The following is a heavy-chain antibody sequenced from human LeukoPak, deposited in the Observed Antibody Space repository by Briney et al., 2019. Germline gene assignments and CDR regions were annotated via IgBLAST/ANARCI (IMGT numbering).Heavy chain of an antibody. Sequence: PAETLSLTCTVSGGSISSGSYYWSWIRQPAGKGLEWIGRIYTSGSTNYNPSLKSRATISVDTSKNQFSLKLSSVSAADTAVYYCARDSEGQPLRYYYYYMDVWGKGTTVTVSS. CDR2: IYTSGST. CDR1: GGSISSGSYY. J-gene: IGHJ6*03. CDR3: ARDSEGQPLRYYYYYMDV. V-gene: IGHV4-61*02. D-gene: IGHD4-17*01.